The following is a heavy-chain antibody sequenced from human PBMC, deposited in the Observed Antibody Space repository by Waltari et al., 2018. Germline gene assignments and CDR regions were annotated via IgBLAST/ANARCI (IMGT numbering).Heavy chain of an antibody. CDR1: GGSISSHY. CDR2: IYYSGST. D-gene: IGHD6-13*01. Sequence: QVQLQESGPGLVKPSETLSLTCTVSGGSISSHYWSWIRQPPGKGLEWIGYIYYSGSTNYNPSLKSRVTISVDTAKNQFSLKLSSVTAADTAVYYCARNGKQLANDAFDIWGQGTMVTVSS. V-gene: IGHV4-59*11. CDR3: ARNGKQLANDAFDI. J-gene: IGHJ3*02.